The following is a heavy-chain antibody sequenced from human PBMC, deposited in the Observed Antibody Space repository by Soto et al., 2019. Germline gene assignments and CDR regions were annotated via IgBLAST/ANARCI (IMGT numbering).Heavy chain of an antibody. Sequence: GASVKVSCKASGYTFTNYGISWVRQAPGQGLEWMGWISAYNGNTNYAQKLQGRVTMTTDTSTSTACMELRSLRSDDTAVYYCASYNYYDSSGYLLGNYWGQGTLVTVSS. D-gene: IGHD3-22*01. V-gene: IGHV1-18*01. CDR2: ISAYNGNT. CDR3: ASYNYYDSSGYLLGNY. CDR1: GYTFTNYG. J-gene: IGHJ4*02.